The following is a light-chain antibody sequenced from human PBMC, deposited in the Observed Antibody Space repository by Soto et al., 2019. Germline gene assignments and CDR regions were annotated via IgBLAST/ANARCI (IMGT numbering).Light chain of an antibody. J-gene: IGKJ1*01. CDR1: QSISSW. Sequence: DIQMTQSPSTLSASVGDRVTITCRASQSISSWLAWYQQKPGKAPKLLIYDASSLESGVPSRFSGSGSGTEFTLTISSLQPDDFATYYCQQYNSQWTFGQGNKVEIK. CDR2: DAS. CDR3: QQYNSQWT. V-gene: IGKV1-5*01.